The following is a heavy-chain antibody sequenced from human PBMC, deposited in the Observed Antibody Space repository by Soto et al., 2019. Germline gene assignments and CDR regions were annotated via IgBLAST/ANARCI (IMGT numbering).Heavy chain of an antibody. Sequence: ASRQGTCKASGYTISTYGMTRVRPAPGQGLDWMGWINPFKGDTNSAARFQDRVSLTTDTSTRTAYMELRSLRSDDTAVYYCARVKVPAAILGAFDVWGQGTLVNVSS. CDR1: GYTISTYG. V-gene: IGHV1-18*01. D-gene: IGHD2-2*02. CDR3: ARVKVPAAILGAFDV. CDR2: INPFKGDT. J-gene: IGHJ3*01.